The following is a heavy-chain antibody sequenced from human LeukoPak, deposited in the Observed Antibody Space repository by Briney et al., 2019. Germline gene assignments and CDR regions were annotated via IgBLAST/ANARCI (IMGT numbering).Heavy chain of an antibody. CDR2: IYYSGGT. D-gene: IGHD3-22*01. J-gene: IGHJ4*02. CDR1: GGSISNYY. V-gene: IGHV4-59*08. Sequence: SETLSLTCTVSGGSISNYYWSWIRQPPGKGLEWIGYIYYSGGTNYNPSLKSRVTISVDPSKNQFSLKLSSVTAADTAVYYCARLGRDSSGYYPAVYYFDYWGQGTLVTVSS. CDR3: ARLGRDSSGYYPAVYYFDY.